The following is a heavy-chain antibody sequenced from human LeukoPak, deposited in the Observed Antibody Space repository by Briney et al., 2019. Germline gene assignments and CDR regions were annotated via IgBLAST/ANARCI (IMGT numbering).Heavy chain of an antibody. Sequence: SGGSLRLSCAASGFTVSSNYMTWVRQAPGKGLEWVSVIYSGGSTYYAGSVKGRFTISRDNSKNTLYLQMNSLSAEDTAVYFCAKGSSTSCYDSSDYWGQGTLVTVSS. CDR3: AKGSSTSCYDSSDY. J-gene: IGHJ4*02. CDR2: IYSGGST. V-gene: IGHV3-66*01. CDR1: GFTVSSNY. D-gene: IGHD2-2*01.